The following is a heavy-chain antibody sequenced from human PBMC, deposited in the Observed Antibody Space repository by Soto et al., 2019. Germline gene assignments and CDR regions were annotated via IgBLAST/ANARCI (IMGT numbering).Heavy chain of an antibody. D-gene: IGHD3-22*01. J-gene: IGHJ3*02. CDR1: GFTFSSYA. CDR2: ISGSGGST. CDR3: AKDVGGITMIVVVIHDAFDI. V-gene: IGHV3-23*01. Sequence: GGSLRLSCAASGFTFSSYAMSGVRQAPGKGLEWVSAISGSGGSTYYADSVNGRVTISRDNSKNTLYLQMNSLRAEDTAVYYCAKDVGGITMIVVVIHDAFDIWGQGTMVTVSS.